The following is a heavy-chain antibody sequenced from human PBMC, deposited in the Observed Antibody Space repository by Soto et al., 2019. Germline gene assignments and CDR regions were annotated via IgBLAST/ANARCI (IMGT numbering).Heavy chain of an antibody. CDR3: ARNIVVVVAATPAEHWFDP. CDR1: GYTFTSYY. Sequence: GASVKVSCKASGYTFTSYYMHWVRQAPGQGLEWMGIINPSGGGTSYAQKFQGRVTMTRDTSTSTVYMELSSLRSEDTAVYYCARNIVVVVAATPAEHWFDPWGQGTLVTVSS. V-gene: IGHV1-46*01. CDR2: INPSGGGT. J-gene: IGHJ5*02. D-gene: IGHD2-15*01.